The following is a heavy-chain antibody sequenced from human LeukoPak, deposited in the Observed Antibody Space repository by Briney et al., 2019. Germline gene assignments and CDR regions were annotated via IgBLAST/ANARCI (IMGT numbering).Heavy chain of an antibody. CDR2: INPNSGGT. J-gene: IGHJ3*02. Sequence: ASVKVSCKASGYTFTGYYMHWVRQVPGQGLEWMGWINPNSGGTNYAQKFQGRVTMTRDTSISTAYMELSRLRSDDTAVYYCARNRIGDDAFDIWGQGTMVTVSS. CDR1: GYTFTGYY. V-gene: IGHV1-2*02. D-gene: IGHD4-17*01. CDR3: ARNRIGDDAFDI.